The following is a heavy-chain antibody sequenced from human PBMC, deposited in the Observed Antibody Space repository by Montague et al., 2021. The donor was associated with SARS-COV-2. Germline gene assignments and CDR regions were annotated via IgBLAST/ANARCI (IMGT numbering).Heavy chain of an antibody. V-gene: IGHV3-11*06. CDR1: GFIFSDYY. CDR3: ARVLGGDYPDY. CDR2: ISSRSSYT. J-gene: IGHJ4*02. Sequence: SLRLSCAASGFIFSDYYMSWIRLAPGKGLEWISYISSRSSYTKYADSVKGRFTISRDNAKNSLYMQMSSLRAEGTAVYYCARVLGGDYPDYWGQGTLVTVSS. D-gene: IGHD3-16*01.